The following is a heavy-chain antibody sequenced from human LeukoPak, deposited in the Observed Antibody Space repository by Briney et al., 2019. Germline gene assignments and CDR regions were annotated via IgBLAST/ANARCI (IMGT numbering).Heavy chain of an antibody. V-gene: IGHV4-59*11. D-gene: IGHD6-13*01. J-gene: IGHJ3*02. CDR3: ARSLYSTTQKVDAFDI. CDR1: GGFISNHY. CDR2: FHYSGSI. Sequence: SETLSLTCTVSGGFISNHYWSWIRQPPGKGLEWIGNFHYSGSINYNPALKSRVTISVDTSKNQFSLILTSVTAADTAVYYCARSLYSTTQKVDAFDIWGQGTMVTVSS.